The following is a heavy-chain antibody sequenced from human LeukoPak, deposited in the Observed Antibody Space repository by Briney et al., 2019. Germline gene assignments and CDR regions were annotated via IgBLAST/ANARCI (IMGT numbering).Heavy chain of an antibody. D-gene: IGHD1-1*01. CDR1: GGTFSSYA. CDR3: ARVPRLWNTAYGGMYFFDY. CDR2: IIPILGIA. V-gene: IGHV1-69*04. Sequence: ASVKVSCKASGGTFSSYAISWVRQAPGQGLEWMGRIIPILGIANYAQKFQGRVTITADKSTSTAYMELSSLRADDTAVYYCARVPRLWNTAYGGMYFFDYWGQGTLVTVSS. J-gene: IGHJ4*02.